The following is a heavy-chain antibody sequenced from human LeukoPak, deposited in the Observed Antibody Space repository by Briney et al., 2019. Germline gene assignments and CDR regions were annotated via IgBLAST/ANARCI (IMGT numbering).Heavy chain of an antibody. J-gene: IGHJ4*02. CDR3: ARGLRDLRFYY. CDR1: GITFSDYG. CDR2: IKQDGSEK. V-gene: IGHV3-7*01. D-gene: IGHD3-3*01. Sequence: GGSLRLSCAASGITFSDYGMSWVRRAPGKGLEWVANIKQDGSEKYYVDSVKGRFTISRDNAKNSLYLQMNSLRAEDTAVYYCARGLRDLRFYYWGQGTLVTVSS.